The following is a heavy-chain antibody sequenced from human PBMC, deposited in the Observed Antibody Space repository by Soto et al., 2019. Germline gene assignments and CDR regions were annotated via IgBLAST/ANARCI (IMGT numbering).Heavy chain of an antibody. V-gene: IGHV4-34*01. CDR2: INHSGST. J-gene: IGHJ5*02. Sequence: SETLSLTCAVYGGSFSGYYWSWIRQPPGKGLEWIGEINHSGSTNYNPSLKSRVTISVDTSKNQFSLKLSSVTAADTAVYYCARGRGYGNWFDPWGQGTLVTVSS. D-gene: IGHD2-15*01. CDR3: ARGRGYGNWFDP. CDR1: GGSFSGYY.